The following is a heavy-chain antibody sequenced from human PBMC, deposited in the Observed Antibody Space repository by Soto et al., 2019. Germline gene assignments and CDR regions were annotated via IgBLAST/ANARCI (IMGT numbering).Heavy chain of an antibody. CDR2: ISGAGGST. D-gene: IGHD3-22*01. V-gene: IGHV3-23*01. Sequence: GGSLRLSCAASGFIFSSYAMSWVRQAPGKGLEWVSTISGAGGSTFYADSVKGRFTISRDNSENTLYLEMNSLRAKDTAVYYCVIESTYYYDYSGRFDYWGQGTLVTVSS. CDR1: GFIFSSYA. CDR3: VIESTYYYDYSGRFDY. J-gene: IGHJ4*02.